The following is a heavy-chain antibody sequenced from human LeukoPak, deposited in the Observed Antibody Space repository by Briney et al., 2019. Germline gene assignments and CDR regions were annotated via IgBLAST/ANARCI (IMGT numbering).Heavy chain of an antibody. Sequence: ASMKVSCKASGYTFTSYYMHWVRQAPGQGLEWMGIINPSGGSTSYAQKFQGRVTMTRDTSTSTVYMELSSLRSEDTAVYYCARAYGDYLVDYWGQGTLVTVSS. V-gene: IGHV1-46*01. J-gene: IGHJ4*02. D-gene: IGHD4-17*01. CDR1: GYTFTSYY. CDR3: ARAYGDYLVDY. CDR2: INPSGGST.